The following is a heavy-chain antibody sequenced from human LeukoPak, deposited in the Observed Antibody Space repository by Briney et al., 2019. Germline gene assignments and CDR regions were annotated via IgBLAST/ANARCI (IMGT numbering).Heavy chain of an antibody. J-gene: IGHJ6*02. V-gene: IGHV3-21*01. CDR3: ARDLELATPNLFYYYGMDV. Sequence: GGSLRLSCAASGFTFSSYSMNWVRQAPGKGLEWVSSISSSSSYIYYADSVKGRFTISRDNSKNTLYLQMNSLRAEDTAVYYCARDLELATPNLFYYYGMDVWGQGTTVTVSS. CDR2: ISSSSSYI. CDR1: GFTFSSYS. D-gene: IGHD6-13*01.